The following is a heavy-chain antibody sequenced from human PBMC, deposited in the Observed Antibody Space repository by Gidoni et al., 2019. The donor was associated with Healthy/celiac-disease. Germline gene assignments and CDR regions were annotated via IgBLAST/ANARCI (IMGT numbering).Heavy chain of an antibody. CDR3: ARDAAAGTSFDY. CDR1: GGSISSSSYY. V-gene: IGHV4-39*01. CDR2: IYYSGST. Sequence: QLQLQESGPGLVKPSETLSLTCTVSGGSISSSSYYWGWIRQPPGKGLEWIGSIYYSGSTYYNPSLKSRVTISVDTSKNQFSLKLSSVTAADTAVYYCARDAAAGTSFDYWGQGTLVTVSS. D-gene: IGHD6-13*01. J-gene: IGHJ4*02.